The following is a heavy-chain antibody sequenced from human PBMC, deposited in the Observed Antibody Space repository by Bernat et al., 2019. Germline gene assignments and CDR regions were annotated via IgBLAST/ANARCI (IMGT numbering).Heavy chain of an antibody. CDR1: GFTFSSYA. J-gene: IGHJ4*02. CDR2: ISGSGGSA. D-gene: IGHD1-26*01. CDR3: AKHSGSYLSPPGVRPVDY. V-gene: IGHV3-23*01. Sequence: EVQLLESGGGLVQPGGSLRLSCAAPGFTFSSYAMSWVRQAPGKGLEWVSAISGSGGSAYDADSVQGRFTISRDNSKNTLCLQMNSLTAEDTAVYYCAKHSGSYLSPPGVRPVDYWGQGTLVTVSS.